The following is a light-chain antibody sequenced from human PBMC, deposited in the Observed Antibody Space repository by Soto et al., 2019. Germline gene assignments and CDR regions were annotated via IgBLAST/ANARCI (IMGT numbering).Light chain of an antibody. CDR1: SSDVGGYNY. CDR3: CSYAGRYV. J-gene: IGLJ1*01. CDR2: DVS. Sequence: QSALTQPRTVSASPGQSGTISCTGGSSDVGGYNYVSWYQHHPGKAPKVMIYDVSKRPSGVPDRFSGSKSGNTASLTISGLQAEDEADYYCCSYAGRYVFGTGTKLTVL. V-gene: IGLV2-11*01.